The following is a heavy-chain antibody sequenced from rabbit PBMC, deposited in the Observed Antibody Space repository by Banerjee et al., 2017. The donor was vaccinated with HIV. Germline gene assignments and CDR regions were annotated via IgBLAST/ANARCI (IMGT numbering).Heavy chain of an antibody. Sequence: QEQLEESGGGLVQPEGSLTLTCKASGFSFSNNYVMCWVRQAPGKGLEWIGCINTSSGNTVYASWAKGRFTISKTSSTVDLQMTSLTAADTATYFCAKDGGSDYDWAMDLWGPGTLVTVS. CDR1: GFSFSNNYV. CDR2: INTSSGNT. V-gene: IGHV1S45*01. D-gene: IGHD8-1*01. J-gene: IGHJ6*01. CDR3: AKDGGSDYDWAMDL.